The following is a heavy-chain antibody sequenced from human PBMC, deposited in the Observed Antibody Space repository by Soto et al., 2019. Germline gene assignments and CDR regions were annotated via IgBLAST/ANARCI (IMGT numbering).Heavy chain of an antibody. CDR3: AKDKPAAGSQWLVPI. CDR2: ISSSSSTI. J-gene: IGHJ4*02. V-gene: IGHV3-48*02. Sequence: PGGSLRLSCAASGFTFSSYSMNWVRQAPGKGLEWVSYISSSSSTIYYADSVKGRFTISRDNAKNSLYLQMNSLRDEDTAVYYCAKDKPAAGSQWLVPIWGRGTLVTVSS. D-gene: IGHD6-19*01. CDR1: GFTFSSYS.